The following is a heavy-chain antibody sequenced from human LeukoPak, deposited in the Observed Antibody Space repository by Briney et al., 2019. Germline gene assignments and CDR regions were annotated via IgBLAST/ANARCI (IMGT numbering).Heavy chain of an antibody. J-gene: IGHJ4*02. V-gene: IGHV1-46*01. CDR3: ARAVVPAAPFDY. CDR1: GYTFTSYY. CDR2: INPIGGTT. Sequence: ASVKVSCKASGYTFTSYYIHWVRQAPGQGLEWMGIINPIGGTTDYAQKFQGRVTMTRDTSTSTVYMELSSLRSEDTAVYYCARAVVPAAPFDYWGQGTLVTVSS. D-gene: IGHD2-2*01.